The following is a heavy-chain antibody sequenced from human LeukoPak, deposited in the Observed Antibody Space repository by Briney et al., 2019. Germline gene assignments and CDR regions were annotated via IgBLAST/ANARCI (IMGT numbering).Heavy chain of an antibody. Sequence: GGSLRLSCAPSGLTSNFYAMHSVRQAPGNGLAWVALISSDGTNKYYADSVKGRFTISRDNSKTTLYLQMNSLRAEDTAVYYCAKEKSASSSWYYDHYYYYMDVWGKGTTVTISS. V-gene: IGHV3-30*04. J-gene: IGHJ6*03. CDR2: ISSDGTNK. D-gene: IGHD6-13*01. CDR1: GLTSNFYA. CDR3: AKEKSASSSWYYDHYYYYMDV.